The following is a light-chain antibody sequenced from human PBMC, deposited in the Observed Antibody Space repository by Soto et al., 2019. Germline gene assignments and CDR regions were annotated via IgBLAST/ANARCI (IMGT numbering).Light chain of an antibody. V-gene: IGKV3-20*01. J-gene: IGKJ2*01. CDR2: GAS. Sequence: EIVLTQSPGTLSLSPGERATLSCRASQSVSSRYLAWYQQKPGQAPRLLIYGASSRATGIPDRFSGSGSGTDFTLTISRLEPEDFVVYFCQQYGSSPPYTFGQGTKVDIK. CDR3: QQYGSSPPYT. CDR1: QSVSSRY.